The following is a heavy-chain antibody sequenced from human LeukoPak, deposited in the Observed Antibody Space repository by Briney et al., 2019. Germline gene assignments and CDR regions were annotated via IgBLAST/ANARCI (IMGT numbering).Heavy chain of an antibody. CDR3: ARDRPAVGAIDY. CDR2: LSYGETNK. D-gene: IGHD1-26*01. Sequence: GGSLRLLCAASGFTFSDYAMLWLRQAPGKGLEWVAVLSYGETNKYYADSVNGRFTISRDNAKNSVYLQMNSRRDEDTAVYYCARDRPAVGAIDYWGQGTLVTVSS. J-gene: IGHJ4*02. CDR1: GFTFSDYA. V-gene: IGHV3-30-3*01.